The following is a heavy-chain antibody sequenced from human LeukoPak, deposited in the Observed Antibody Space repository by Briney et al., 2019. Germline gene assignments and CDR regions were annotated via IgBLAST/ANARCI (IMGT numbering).Heavy chain of an antibody. CDR2: IYHSGST. J-gene: IGHJ4*02. D-gene: IGHD1-26*01. CDR1: AGSISSSNW. V-gene: IGHV4-4*02. Sequence: PSETLSLTCAVSAGSISSSNWWSWVRQPPGKGLEWIGEIYHSGSTNYNPSLRSRVTISVDKSKNQFSLKLSSVTAADTAVYYCARDDGTSGSYYDYWGQGTLVTVSS. CDR3: ARDDGTSGSYYDY.